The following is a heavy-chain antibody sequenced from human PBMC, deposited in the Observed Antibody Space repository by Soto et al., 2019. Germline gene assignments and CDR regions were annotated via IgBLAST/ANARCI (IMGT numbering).Heavy chain of an antibody. J-gene: IGHJ6*02. Sequence: QVQLMESGGSVLQPGRSLRLSCAASGFTFSSYGMHWVRQAPGKGLEWVTIISNDGSIQYYGDSVKGRFTVSRDNSKNTLGLEMNSLTAEDTATYYCAKDRRDSSGTCSRCFGMDVWGQGTTVTVSS. CDR2: ISNDGSIQ. V-gene: IGHV3-30*18. CDR3: AKDRRDSSGTCSRCFGMDV. D-gene: IGHD3-22*01. CDR1: GFTFSSYG.